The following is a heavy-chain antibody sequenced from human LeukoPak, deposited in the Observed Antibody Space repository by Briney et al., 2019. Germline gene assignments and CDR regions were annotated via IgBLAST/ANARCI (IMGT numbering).Heavy chain of an antibody. D-gene: IGHD3-3*01. CDR3: ARWVFGSRSGLDV. Sequence: PGGSLRLSCAASGFTFSKYGMHWVRQAPGKGLEGVSSISSSSSYIYYADSVKGRFTISRDNAKNSLYLQMNSLRAEDTAVYYCARWVFGSRSGLDVGGKGTTVTVSS. V-gene: IGHV3-21*01. J-gene: IGHJ6*04. CDR1: GFTFSKYG. CDR2: ISSSSSYI.